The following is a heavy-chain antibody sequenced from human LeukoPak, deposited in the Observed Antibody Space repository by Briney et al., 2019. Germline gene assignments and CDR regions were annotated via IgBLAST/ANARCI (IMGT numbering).Heavy chain of an antibody. J-gene: IGHJ4*02. CDR3: ARVRGVLTGYYFFDY. Sequence: SETLSLTCTVSGGSISSYYWSWIRQPPGKGLEWIGYIYYSGSTNYNPSLKSRVTISVDTSKNQFSLKLSSVTAADTAVYYCARVRGVLTGYYFFDYWGQGTLVTVSS. CDR2: IYYSGST. CDR1: GGSISSYY. D-gene: IGHD3-9*01. V-gene: IGHV4-59*01.